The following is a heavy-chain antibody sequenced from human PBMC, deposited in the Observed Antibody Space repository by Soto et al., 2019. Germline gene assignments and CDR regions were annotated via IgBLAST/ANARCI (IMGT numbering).Heavy chain of an antibody. D-gene: IGHD1-26*01. CDR3: ARRGSGSYDDY. CDR1: GFTFSSYA. V-gene: IGHV3-23*01. CDR2: ISGSGGST. Sequence: EVQLLESGGGLVQPGGSLRLSCAASGFTFSSYAMRWVRQAPVKGLEWVSAISGSGGSTYYADSVKGRFTISRDNSKTPLYLQMNSLRAEDTAVYYCARRGSGSYDDYWGQGTLVTVSS. J-gene: IGHJ4*02.